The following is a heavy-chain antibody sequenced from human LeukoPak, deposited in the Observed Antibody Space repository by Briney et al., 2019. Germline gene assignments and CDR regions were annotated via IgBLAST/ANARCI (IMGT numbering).Heavy chain of an antibody. CDR3: ARVSSGLYYFDY. J-gene: IGHJ4*02. Sequence: ASVKVSCKASGYTFTSYAMHWVRQAPGQRHEWMGWINAGNGNTKYSQKFQGRVTITRDTSASTAYMELSSLKSEDTAVYYCARVSSGLYYFDYWGQGTLVTVSS. CDR2: INAGNGNT. V-gene: IGHV1-3*01. D-gene: IGHD6-19*01. CDR1: GYTFTSYA.